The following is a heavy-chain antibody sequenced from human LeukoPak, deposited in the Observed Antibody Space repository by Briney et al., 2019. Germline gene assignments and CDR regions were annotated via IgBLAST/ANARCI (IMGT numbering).Heavy chain of an antibody. CDR2: IYTSGST. CDR1: GGSLSSGSYY. CDR3: ARSGAYSYGYGYYYYMDV. J-gene: IGHJ6*03. V-gene: IGHV4-61*02. D-gene: IGHD5-18*01. Sequence: SETLSLTCTVSGGSLSSGSYYWSWIRQPAGKGLEWIGRIYTSGSTNYNPSLKSRVTMSVDTSKNQFSLKLSSVTAADMAVYYCARSGAYSYGYGYYYYMDVWGKGTTVTVSS.